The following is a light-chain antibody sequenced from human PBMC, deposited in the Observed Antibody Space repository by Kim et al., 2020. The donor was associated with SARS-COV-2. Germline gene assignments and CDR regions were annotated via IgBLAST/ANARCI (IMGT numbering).Light chain of an antibody. V-gene: IGLV2-8*01. CDR1: SSDVGGYNY. J-gene: IGLJ2*01. Sequence: GQSVTISCTGTSSDVGGYNYVSWYQQHQGKAPKLMIYEVSKRPSGVPDRFSGSKSGNTASLTVSGLQAEDEADYYCSSYAGSNNVVFGGGTQLTVL. CDR2: EVS. CDR3: SSYAGSNNVV.